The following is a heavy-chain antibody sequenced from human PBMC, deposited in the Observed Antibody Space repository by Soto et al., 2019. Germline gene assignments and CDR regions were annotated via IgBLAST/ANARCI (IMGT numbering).Heavy chain of an antibody. CDR1: GGSISSGGYY. Sequence: PSETLSLTCTVSGGSISSGGYYWSWIRQHPGKGLEWIGYIYYSGSTYYNPSLKSRVTISVDTSKNQFSLKLSSVTAADTAVYYCARGAPTPIMPYCISTSCSFLDYWGQGTLVTVSS. J-gene: IGHJ4*02. CDR2: IYYSGST. V-gene: IGHV4-31*03. D-gene: IGHD2-2*01. CDR3: ARGAPTPIMPYCISTSCSFLDY.